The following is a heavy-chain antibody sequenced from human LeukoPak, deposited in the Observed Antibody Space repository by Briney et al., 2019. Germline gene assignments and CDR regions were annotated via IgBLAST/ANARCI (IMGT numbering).Heavy chain of an antibody. V-gene: IGHV4-39*07. CDR1: GGSISSSNYY. CDR3: AKSNGYSLVDI. Sequence: SETLSLTCTVSGGSISSSNYYWGWIRQPPGKGLEWIGNIYYSGSTYYNPSLKSRVTISVDTSKNQFSLKLNSVTAADTAVYYCAKSNGYSLVDIWGQGTMVTVSS. CDR2: IYYSGST. J-gene: IGHJ3*02. D-gene: IGHD5-12*01.